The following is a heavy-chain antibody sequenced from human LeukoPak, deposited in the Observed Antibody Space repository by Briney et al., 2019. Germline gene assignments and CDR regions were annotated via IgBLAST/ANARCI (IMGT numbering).Heavy chain of an antibody. D-gene: IGHD3-10*01. CDR1: GYTFTSYG. V-gene: IGHV1-18*01. Sequence: ASVKVSCKASGYTFTSYGISWVRQAPGQGLEWMGWISAYNGNTNYAQKLQGRVTMTTDTSTSTAYMELRSLRSEDTAVYYCARDARAGATMVRGVPDYWGQGTLVTVSS. CDR3: ARDARAGATMVRGVPDY. CDR2: ISAYNGNT. J-gene: IGHJ4*02.